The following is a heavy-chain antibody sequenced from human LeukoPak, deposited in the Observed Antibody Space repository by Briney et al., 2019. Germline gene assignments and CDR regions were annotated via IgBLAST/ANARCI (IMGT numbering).Heavy chain of an antibody. CDR3: ARETSSGYNWFDP. CDR2: IYTSGNT. CDR1: GGSISSGSYY. D-gene: IGHD3-22*01. J-gene: IGHJ5*02. V-gene: IGHV4-61*02. Sequence: SQTLSLTCTVSGGSISSGSYYWSWIRQPAGKGLEWIGRIYTSGNTNYNPSLKSRVTISVDTSKNQFSLKLCSVTAADTAVYYCARETSSGYNWFDPWGQGTLVTV.